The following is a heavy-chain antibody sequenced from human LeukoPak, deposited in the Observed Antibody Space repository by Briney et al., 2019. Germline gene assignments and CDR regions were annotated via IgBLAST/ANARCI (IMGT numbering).Heavy chain of an antibody. CDR2: IKSKTDGGTT. J-gene: IGHJ4*02. CDR1: GFTFSNAW. V-gene: IGHV3-15*01. D-gene: IGHD6-13*01. CDR3: TTAWYSSPGLDY. Sequence: GGSLRLSCAASGFTFSNAWMSWVRQAPGKGLEWVGRIKSKTDGGTTDYAAPVKGRFTISRDDSKNTLYLQMNSLKTEDTAVYYCTTAWYSSPGLDYWGQGTLVTVSS.